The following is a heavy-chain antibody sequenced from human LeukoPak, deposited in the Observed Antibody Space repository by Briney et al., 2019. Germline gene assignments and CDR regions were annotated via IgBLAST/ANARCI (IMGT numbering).Heavy chain of an antibody. J-gene: IGHJ4*02. V-gene: IGHV3-9*01. CDR2: ISWNSGSI. CDR1: GFTFDDYA. Sequence: SLRLSCAASGFTFDDYAMHWVRQAPGKGLEWVSGISWNSGSIGYADSVKGRFTISRDNAKNSLYLQMNSLRAEDTALYYCAKDIATVKLYYFDYWGKGTLVTVSS. CDR3: AKDIATVKLYYFDY. D-gene: IGHD4-11*01.